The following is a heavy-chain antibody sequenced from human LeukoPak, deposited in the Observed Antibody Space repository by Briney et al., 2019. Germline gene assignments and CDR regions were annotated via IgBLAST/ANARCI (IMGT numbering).Heavy chain of an antibody. CDR1: VYTFTDYY. Sequence: ASVKVSCVASVYTFTDYYIHCVRHTPEQGGERMGWINPNSGGKNDAQKLQGRVTMTRDTSISTAYMELSRLRVDDAAVYYCARCCSGGRCYFNYWGQGTLVTVSS. D-gene: IGHD2-15*01. J-gene: IGHJ4*02. V-gene: IGHV1-2*02. CDR2: INPNSGGK. CDR3: ARCCSGGRCYFNY.